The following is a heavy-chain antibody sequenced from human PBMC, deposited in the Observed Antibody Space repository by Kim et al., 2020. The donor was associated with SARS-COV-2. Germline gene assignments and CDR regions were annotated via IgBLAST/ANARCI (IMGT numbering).Heavy chain of an antibody. J-gene: IGHJ6*02. CDR2: INSDGSST. CDR3: ARVDSGSSRGGNYGMDV. CDR1: GFTFSTYW. D-gene: IGHD1-26*01. Sequence: GGSLRLFCAASGFTFSTYWMHWVRQVPGKGLVWVSRINSDGSSTSYADSVKGRFTISRDNAKNTLYLQMNSLRAEDTAVYYCARVDSGSSRGGNYGMDVWGQGTTVTVSS. V-gene: IGHV3-74*01.